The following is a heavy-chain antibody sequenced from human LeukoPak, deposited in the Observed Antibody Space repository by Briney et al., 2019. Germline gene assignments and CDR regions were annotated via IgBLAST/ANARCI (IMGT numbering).Heavy chain of an antibody. CDR3: AISSYGSGSATDLDY. D-gene: IGHD3-10*01. J-gene: IGHJ4*02. CDR2: IKHSGST. Sequence: SETLSLTCAVYGGSFSGYYWSWIRQPPGKGLEWIGEIKHSGSTNYNPSLKSRVTVSVDTSKNQFSLKLSSVTAADTAVYYCAISSYGSGSATDLDYWGQGTLVTVSS. V-gene: IGHV4-34*01. CDR1: GGSFSGYY.